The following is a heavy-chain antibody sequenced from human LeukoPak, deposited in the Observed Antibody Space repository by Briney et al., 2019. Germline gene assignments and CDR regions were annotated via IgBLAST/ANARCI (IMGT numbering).Heavy chain of an antibody. CDR3: ARRGDGYGGMTARYFQH. J-gene: IGHJ1*01. CDR1: GFTFSRYW. CDR2: INSDGSYT. V-gene: IGHV3-74*01. D-gene: IGHD4-23*01. Sequence: GGSLRLSCAASGFTFSRYWMHWVRQAPGKGLVWVSRINSDGSYTSYADFVKGRFTISRDNAKNTVYLQMSSLRAEDTTVYYCARRGDGYGGMTARYFQHWGQGTLVTVSS.